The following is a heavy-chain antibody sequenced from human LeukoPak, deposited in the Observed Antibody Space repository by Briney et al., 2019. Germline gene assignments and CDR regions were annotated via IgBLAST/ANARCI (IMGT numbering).Heavy chain of an antibody. CDR3: ARGRGRASSQYNALDI. CDR2: INPDSGGT. D-gene: IGHD2-2*01. Sequence: ASVKVSCKASGYTFNGYYMHWVRQAPGQGLEWMGWINPDSGGTKYAQNFQGRVTMTMDTSISTVYMELSRLTSDDTAVYYCARGRGRASSQYNALDIWGQETVVTVSS. CDR1: GYTFNGYY. J-gene: IGHJ3*02. V-gene: IGHV1-2*02.